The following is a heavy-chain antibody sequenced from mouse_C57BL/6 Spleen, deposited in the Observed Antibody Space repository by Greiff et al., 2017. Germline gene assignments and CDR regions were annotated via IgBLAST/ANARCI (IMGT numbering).Heavy chain of an antibody. CDR1: GYTFTGYW. CDR2: IFPGSGST. V-gene: IGHV1-9*01. D-gene: IGHD1-1*01. Sequence: QVQLQQSGAELMKPGASVKLSCKATGYTFTGYWIEWVKQRPGHGLEWIGEIFPGSGSTKYNEKFKGKATLTADKSSNTAYMQLSSLTSEDSAIYYSAREEHGGYFEVWGPETTVTVSS. J-gene: IGHJ1*01. CDR3: AREEHGGYFEV.